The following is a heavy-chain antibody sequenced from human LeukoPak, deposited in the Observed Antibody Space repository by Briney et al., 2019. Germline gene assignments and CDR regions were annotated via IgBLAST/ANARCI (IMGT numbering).Heavy chain of an antibody. J-gene: IGHJ6*03. V-gene: IGHV3-23*01. CDR1: GFTFSSYG. D-gene: IGHD5-12*01. CDR2: ISGSGGST. Sequence: GGSLRPSCAASGFTFSSYGMSWVRQAPGKGLEWVSVISGSGGSTYYADSVKGRFTISRDNSKNTLYLQMNSLRAGDTAVYYCAKEGGYDAYYYYYMDVWGKGTTVTVSS. CDR3: AKEGGYDAYYYYYMDV.